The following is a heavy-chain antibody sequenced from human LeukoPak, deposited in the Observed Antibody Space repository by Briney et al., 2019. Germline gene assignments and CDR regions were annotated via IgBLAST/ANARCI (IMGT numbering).Heavy chain of an antibody. CDR1: GFTFSSYS. Sequence: PGGSLRLSCAASGFTFSSYSMNWVRQAPGKGLEWVSYISSSSSTIYYADSVKGRFTISGDNAKNSLYLQMNSLRAEDTAVYYCARDYYDSSGYHGLDYWGQGTLVTVSS. CDR2: ISSSSSTI. V-gene: IGHV3-48*04. CDR3: ARDYYDSSGYHGLDY. J-gene: IGHJ4*02. D-gene: IGHD3-22*01.